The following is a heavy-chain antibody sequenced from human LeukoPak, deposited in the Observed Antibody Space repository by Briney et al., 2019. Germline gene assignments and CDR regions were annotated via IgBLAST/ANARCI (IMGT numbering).Heavy chain of an antibody. CDR2: IYYSGST. CDR1: GGSFSSGGYY. Sequence: SETLSLTCTVSGGSFSSGGYYWSWLRQHPGTGLEWIGYIYYSGSTYYNPSLKSRVTISVDTSKNQFSLKLSSVTAADTAVYYCARDPWGMASALWGQGTLVTVSS. CDR3: ARDPWGMASAL. V-gene: IGHV4-31*03. J-gene: IGHJ4*02. D-gene: IGHD2-8*01.